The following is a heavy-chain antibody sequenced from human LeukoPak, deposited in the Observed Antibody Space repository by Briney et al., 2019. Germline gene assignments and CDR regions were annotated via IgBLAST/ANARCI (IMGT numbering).Heavy chain of an antibody. Sequence: GGSLRLSCAASGFTVSNNYMSWVRQAPGKGLEWVSVIYSGGSSHYADSVKGRFTISRDNSKNTLYLQMNSLRAEDTAVYYCARGDGGSGVPDPFDYWGQGTLVTVSS. V-gene: IGHV3-53*01. CDR2: IYSGGSS. D-gene: IGHD3-10*01. CDR3: ARGDGGSGVPDPFDY. J-gene: IGHJ4*02. CDR1: GFTVSNNY.